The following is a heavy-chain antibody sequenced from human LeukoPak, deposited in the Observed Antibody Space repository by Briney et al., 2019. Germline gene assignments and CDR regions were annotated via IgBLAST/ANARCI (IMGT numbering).Heavy chain of an antibody. CDR1: GFTFTSYA. CDR3: AKDRAYGQFLWGNDY. CDR2: ISAGGGST. V-gene: IGHV3-23*01. D-gene: IGHD2-21*01. J-gene: IGHJ4*02. Sequence: GGSLRLSCAASGFTFTSYAMSWVRQAPGKGLEWVSGISAGGGSTYYADSVKGRFTISRDNSKNTLYLQMNSLRVEDTALYYCAKDRAYGQFLWGNDYWGQGTLVTVSS.